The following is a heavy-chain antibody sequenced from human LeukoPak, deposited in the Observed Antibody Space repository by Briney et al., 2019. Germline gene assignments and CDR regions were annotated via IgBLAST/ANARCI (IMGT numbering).Heavy chain of an antibody. CDR1: GGSFSGYY. CDR3: ARNLEAS. V-gene: IGHV4-34*01. J-gene: IGHJ4*02. CDR2: INHSGST. Sequence: PSETLSLTCAVYGGSFSGYYWSWIRQPPGKGLEWIGEINHSGSTDYNPSLKSRLTISLDTSKNQFSLKLSSVTAADTAVYYCARNLEASWGQGTLVTVSS.